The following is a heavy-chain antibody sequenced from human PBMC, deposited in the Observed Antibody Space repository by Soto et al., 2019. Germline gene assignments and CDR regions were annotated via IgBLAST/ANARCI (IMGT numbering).Heavy chain of an antibody. CDR2: ISAYNGNT. CDR1: GYTFTSYG. Sequence: ASVKVSCKASGYTFTSYGISWVRQAPGQGLEWMGWISAYNGNTNYAQKLQGRATMTTDTSTSTAYMELRSLRSDDTAVYYCARKMKGIYHYYYYYGMDVWGQGTTVTVSS. J-gene: IGHJ6*02. V-gene: IGHV1-18*01. CDR3: ARKMKGIYHYYYYYGMDV.